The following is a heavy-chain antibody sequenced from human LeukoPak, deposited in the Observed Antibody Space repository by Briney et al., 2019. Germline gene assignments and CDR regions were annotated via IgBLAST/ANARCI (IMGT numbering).Heavy chain of an antibody. J-gene: IGHJ4*02. CDR1: GYTFTGYY. CDR2: INPNSGGT. Sequence: ASVKVSCKASGYTFTGYYMHWVRQAPGQGLEWMGWINPNSGGTNYAQKFQGRVTMTRDTSISTAYMELSRLRSDDTAVYYCARPRDNWNRRFDYWGQGTLVTVSS. V-gene: IGHV1-2*02. CDR3: ARPRDNWNRRFDY. D-gene: IGHD1-20*01.